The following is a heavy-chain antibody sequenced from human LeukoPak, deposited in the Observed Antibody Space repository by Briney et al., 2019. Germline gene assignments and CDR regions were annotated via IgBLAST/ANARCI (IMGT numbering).Heavy chain of an antibody. CDR1: GFTFSSYD. V-gene: IGHV3-13*05. CDR2: IRTAGDP. J-gene: IGHJ4*02. CDR3: ARAGCSSGSCYGYFDY. D-gene: IGHD2-15*01. Sequence: PGGSLRLSCAASGFTFSSYDMHWVRQAPGKGLEWVSAIRTAGDPNYPGSVTGRFNISRENTKKYLYLQMNSLRAGDAAVYYCARAGCSSGSCYGYFDYWGQGTLVTVSS.